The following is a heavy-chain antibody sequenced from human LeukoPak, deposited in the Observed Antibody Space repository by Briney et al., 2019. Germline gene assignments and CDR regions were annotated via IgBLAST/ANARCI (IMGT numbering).Heavy chain of an antibody. V-gene: IGHV4-30-4*01. J-gene: IGHJ3*02. CDR2: IYYSGST. Sequence: PSETLTLTCTVSGGSISSGDYYWSWIRQPPGKGLEWIGYIYYSGSTYYNPSLKSRVTISVDTSKNQFSLKLSSVTAADTAVYYSVRAEMFEAFDIWGQGTMVTVSS. CDR1: GGSISSGDYY. CDR3: VRAEMFEAFDI. D-gene: IGHD5-24*01.